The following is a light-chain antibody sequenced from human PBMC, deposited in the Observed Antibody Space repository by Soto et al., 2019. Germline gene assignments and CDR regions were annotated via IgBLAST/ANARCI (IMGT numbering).Light chain of an antibody. CDR2: GAS. CDR3: QQYNKWRGT. CDR1: QCVSNT. J-gene: IGKJ1*01. V-gene: IGKV3-15*01. Sequence: EIVMTQSPATLSVSPGERATLSCSASQCVSNTLAWYQQKPGQAPRLLISGASTRATGMPARFSGSGSGTEFTLIISSLQSEDFAVYYCQQYNKWRGTFAQGTKVEIK.